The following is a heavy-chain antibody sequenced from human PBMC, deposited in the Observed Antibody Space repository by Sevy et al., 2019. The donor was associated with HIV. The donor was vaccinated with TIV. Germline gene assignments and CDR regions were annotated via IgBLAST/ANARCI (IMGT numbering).Heavy chain of an antibody. V-gene: IGHV3-15*01. CDR3: TTGRCSGGSCWGFYYYGMDV. CDR2: IKSNADGGTT. D-gene: IGHD2-15*01. Sequence: GGSLRLSCAASGFTFSNAWMSWVRQAPGKGLEWVGRIKSNADGGTTDYAAPVKGRFTISRDDSKNTLYLQMNSLKTEDTAVYYCTTGRCSGGSCWGFYYYGMDVWGQGTTVTVSS. CDR1: GFTFSNAW. J-gene: IGHJ6*02.